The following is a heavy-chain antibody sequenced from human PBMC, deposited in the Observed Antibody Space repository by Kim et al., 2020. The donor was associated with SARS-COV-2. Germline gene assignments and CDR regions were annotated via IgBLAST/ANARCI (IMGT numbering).Heavy chain of an antibody. J-gene: IGHJ4*02. V-gene: IGHV3-30*01. D-gene: IGHD1-26*01. Sequence: YADAGKGRFTISRDNSKNTLYLQMNSLRAEDTAVYYCARTHSGSYYSYFDYWGQGTLVTVSS. CDR3: ARTHSGSYYSYFDY.